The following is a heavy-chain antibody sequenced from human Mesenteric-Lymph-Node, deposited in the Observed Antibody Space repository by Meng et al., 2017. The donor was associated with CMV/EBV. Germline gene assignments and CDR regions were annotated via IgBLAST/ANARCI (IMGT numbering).Heavy chain of an antibody. J-gene: IGHJ4*02. D-gene: IGHD6-13*01. V-gene: IGHV2-5*02. CDR2: IYWDDDK. CDR3: AHSSGIAAAGPFYFDY. CDR1: GFSLSTSGVG. Sequence: QITLKESDPTLVKPPQTLTLTCTFSGFSLSTSGVGVGFIHQPPGKAREWLELIYWDDDKLYSPSLKSRLTITKDTSKTQVVLTMTNRDPVDPATYYCAHSSGIAAAGPFYFDYWGQGTLVTVSS.